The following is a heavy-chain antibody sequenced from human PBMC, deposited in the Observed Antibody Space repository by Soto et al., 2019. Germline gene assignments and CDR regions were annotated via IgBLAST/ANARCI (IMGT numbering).Heavy chain of an antibody. D-gene: IGHD3-9*01. CDR2: IYYSGST. CDR3: AGGLRYFDWLPLDY. CDR1: GGSVSSGNYY. J-gene: IGHJ4*02. V-gene: IGHV4-61*01. Sequence: SETLSLTCTVSGGSVSSGNYYWSWIRQPPGKGLEWIGFIYYSGSTNYNPSLKSRVTISVDTSKNQFPLKLSSVTAADTAVYYCAGGLRYFDWLPLDYWGQGTLVTVSS.